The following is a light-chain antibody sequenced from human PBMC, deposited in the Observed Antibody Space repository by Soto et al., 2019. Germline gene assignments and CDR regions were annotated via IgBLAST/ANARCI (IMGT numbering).Light chain of an antibody. CDR3: ISYTSSGTYV. Sequence: QSVLTQPASVSGSPGQSITISCTGTSSDVGGYKYVSWYQQHPGKAPKVLIYEVVYRSSGVSNRFSGSKSGNTASLTISGLQAEDEADYYCISYTSSGTYVFGTGTKLTVL. CDR1: SSDVGGYKY. J-gene: IGLJ1*01. V-gene: IGLV2-14*03. CDR2: EVV.